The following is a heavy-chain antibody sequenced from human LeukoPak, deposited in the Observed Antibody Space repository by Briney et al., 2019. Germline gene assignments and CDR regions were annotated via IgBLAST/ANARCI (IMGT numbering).Heavy chain of an antibody. J-gene: IGHJ5*02. D-gene: IGHD2-15*01. Sequence: PSETLSLTCTVSGGATSSYHWSCIRQPAGEGLGWSGRFYTSGSTDYNPSRKSRVTMSVATSKNQFSLKLTSVTAADTAVYYCARGHIVDLVNWFDPWGQGTLVTVSS. CDR1: GGATSSYH. V-gene: IGHV4-4*07. CDR2: FYTSGST. CDR3: ARGHIVDLVNWFDP.